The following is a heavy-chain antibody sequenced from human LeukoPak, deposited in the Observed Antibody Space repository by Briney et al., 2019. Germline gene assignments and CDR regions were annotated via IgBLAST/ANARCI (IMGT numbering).Heavy chain of an antibody. CDR3: ARVGPPLIQLPNWYFDL. CDR2: IYHSGST. J-gene: IGHJ2*01. CDR1: GYSISSGYY. D-gene: IGHD5-18*01. Sequence: PSETLSLTCTVSGYSISSGYYWGWIRQPPGKGLEWIGSIYHSGSTHYNPSLKSRVTISVDTSKNQFSLKLSSVTAADTAVYYCARVGPPLIQLPNWYFDLWGRGTLVTVSS. V-gene: IGHV4-38-2*02.